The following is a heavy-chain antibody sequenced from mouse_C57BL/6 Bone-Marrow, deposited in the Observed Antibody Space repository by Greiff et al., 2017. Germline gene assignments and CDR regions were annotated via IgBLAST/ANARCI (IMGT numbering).Heavy chain of an antibody. J-gene: IGHJ2*01. V-gene: IGHV14-1*01. CDR1: GFNIKDYS. CDR2: LDPEDGDT. CDR3: TTAYDCGSSYPYYFDY. D-gene: IGHD1-1*01. Sequence: EVQLQQSGAELVRPGASVKLSCTASGFNIKDYSMHWVKQRPEQGLEWIGRLDPEDGDTEYSPKFQGKATMTADTSSNTAYLQLNSLTSEDTAVYYCTTAYDCGSSYPYYFDYWGQGTTLTVSS.